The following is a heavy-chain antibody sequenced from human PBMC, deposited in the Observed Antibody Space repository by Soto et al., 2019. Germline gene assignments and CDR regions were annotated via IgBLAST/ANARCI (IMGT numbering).Heavy chain of an antibody. CDR3: ARDNGAVIPSN. V-gene: IGHV4-34*01. CDR2: INHSGST. Sequence: QVQLQQWDAGLLKPSETLSLTCAVYGGSFSGYYWSWIRQPPGKGLEWIGEINHSGSTNYNPSLKSRVTISVDTSKNQFSLKLSSVTAADTAVYYCARDNGAVIPSNWGQGTLVTVSS. D-gene: IGHD2-21*01. CDR1: GGSFSGYY. J-gene: IGHJ4*02.